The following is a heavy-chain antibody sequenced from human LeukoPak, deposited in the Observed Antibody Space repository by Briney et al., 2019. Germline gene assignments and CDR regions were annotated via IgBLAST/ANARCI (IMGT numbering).Heavy chain of an antibody. CDR1: GYTFTCYA. CDR3: AVHGYSGYVFQNYFDY. V-gene: IGHV7-4-1*02. J-gene: IGHJ4*02. D-gene: IGHD5-12*01. Sequence: ASVKVSCKASGYTFTCYAMNWVRQAPGQGLEWMGWINTNTGNPTYAQGFTGRFVFSLDTSVSTAYLQISSLKAEDTAVYYCAVHGYSGYVFQNYFDYWGQGTLVTVSS. CDR2: INTNTGNP.